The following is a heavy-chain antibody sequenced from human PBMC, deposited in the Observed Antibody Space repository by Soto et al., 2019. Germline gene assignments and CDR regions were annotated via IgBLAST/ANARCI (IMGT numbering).Heavy chain of an antibody. V-gene: IGHV1-58*01. CDR3: AADYTDSSITMAREYGMDV. CDR1: GFTFTSSA. D-gene: IGHD3-10*01. J-gene: IGHJ6*02. Sequence: SVKVSCKASGFTFTSSAVQWVRQARGQRLEWIGWIVVGSGNTNYAQKFQERVTITRDMSTSTAYMELSSLRSEDTAVYYCAADYTDSSITMAREYGMDVWGQGTTVTVSS. CDR2: IVVGSGNT.